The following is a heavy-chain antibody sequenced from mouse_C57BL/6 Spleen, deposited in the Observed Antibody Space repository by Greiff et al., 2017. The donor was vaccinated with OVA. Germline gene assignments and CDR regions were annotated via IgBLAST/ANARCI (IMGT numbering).Heavy chain of an antibody. J-gene: IGHJ2*01. CDR1: GYTFTSYW. CDR3: ARGSVTTAYCDY. Sequence: VQLQQPGAELVKPGASVKLSCKASGYTFTSYWMQWVKQRPGQGLEWIGEIDPSDSYTNYNQKFKGKATLTVDTSSSTAYMQLSSLTSEDSAVYYCARGSVTTAYCDYWGQGTTLTVSS. V-gene: IGHV1-50*01. D-gene: IGHD1-2*01. CDR2: IDPSDSYT.